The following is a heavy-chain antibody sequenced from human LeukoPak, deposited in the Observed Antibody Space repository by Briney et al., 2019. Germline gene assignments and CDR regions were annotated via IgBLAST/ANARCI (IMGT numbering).Heavy chain of an antibody. CDR1: GLTFSSHW. Sequence: PGRSLRLSCAASGLTFSSHWMSWVRQAPGQGLEWVANISPDGDRENYVDSVKGRFSISRDNAKNSLFLQMHSLRAEDTAVYYCASKFPYCSGGGCALGGPGTLVTVSS. D-gene: IGHD2-15*01. CDR3: ASKFPYCSGGGCAL. V-gene: IGHV3-7*01. CDR2: ISPDGDRE. J-gene: IGHJ4*02.